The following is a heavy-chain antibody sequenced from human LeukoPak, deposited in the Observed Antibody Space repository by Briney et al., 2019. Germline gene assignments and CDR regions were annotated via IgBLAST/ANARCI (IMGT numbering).Heavy chain of an antibody. CDR1: GGTFISYA. D-gene: IGHD2-15*01. CDR3: ARDLYCSGGSCYSSLDY. J-gene: IGHJ4*02. CDR2: IIPIFGTA. V-gene: IGHV1-69*13. Sequence: ASVKVSCKASGGTFISYAISWVRQAPGQGLEWMGGIIPIFGTANYAQKFQGRVTITADESTSTAYMELSSLRSEDTAVYYCARDLYCSGGSCYSSLDYWGQGTLVTVSS.